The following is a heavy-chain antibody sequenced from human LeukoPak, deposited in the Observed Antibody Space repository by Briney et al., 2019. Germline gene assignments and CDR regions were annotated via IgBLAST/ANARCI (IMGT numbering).Heavy chain of an antibody. CDR3: VKGAGDDNLDY. J-gene: IGHJ4*02. V-gene: IGHV3-64D*09. CDR1: GFTFSSYA. Sequence: GGSLRLSCSASGFTFSSYAMHWVRQAPGKGLEYVSGINDNGGRTHFADSVKGRFTISRDNSKNTVYLQMSSLRAEDTAVYYCVKGAGDDNLDYWGQGTLVTVSS. D-gene: IGHD1-14*01. CDR2: INDNGGRT.